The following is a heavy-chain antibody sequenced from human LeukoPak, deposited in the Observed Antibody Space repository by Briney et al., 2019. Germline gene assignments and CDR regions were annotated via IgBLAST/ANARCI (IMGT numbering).Heavy chain of an antibody. D-gene: IGHD3-10*01. CDR1: GGSISSYY. CDR3: ARHSRTGPARYYYGSGSYYKPTYFDY. Sequence: SETLSLTCTVSGGSISSYYWSWIRQPPGKGLEWIGYIYYSGSTNYNPSLKSRVTISVDTSKNQFSLKLSSVTAADTAVYYCARHSRTGPARYYYGSGSYYKPTYFDYWGQGTLVTVSS. V-gene: IGHV4-59*01. J-gene: IGHJ4*02. CDR2: IYYSGST.